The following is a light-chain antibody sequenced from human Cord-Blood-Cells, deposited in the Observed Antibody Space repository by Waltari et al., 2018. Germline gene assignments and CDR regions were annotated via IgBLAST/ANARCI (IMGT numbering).Light chain of an antibody. CDR1: QSVSSN. Sequence: EVVMTHSPATLSVSPGERATHSGRASQSVSSNLAWYQPKPGQAPRLLIYGASTRATCIPARFSGSGSGTEFTLTISSLQSEDFAVYYCQQYTKWPPLTFGGGTKVEIK. CDR3: QQYTKWPPLT. CDR2: GAS. J-gene: IGKJ4*01. V-gene: IGKV3-15*01.